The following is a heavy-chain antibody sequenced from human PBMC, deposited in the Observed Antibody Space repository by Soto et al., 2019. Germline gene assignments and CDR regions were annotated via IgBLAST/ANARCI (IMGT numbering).Heavy chain of an antibody. CDR2: ISSYNGKT. J-gene: IGHJ3*02. Sequence: QVQLVQSGAEVKKPGASVKVSCKASGDSFTSYGISWVRQAPGQGLEWRGWISSYNGKTHYAQKLQGRVTMTTDTSTSRAYMELRSLRSDDSAVYYCARAGSVDDAFDIWGQGTMVTVSS. D-gene: IGHD2-8*02. V-gene: IGHV1-18*01. CDR3: ARAGSVDDAFDI. CDR1: GDSFTSYG.